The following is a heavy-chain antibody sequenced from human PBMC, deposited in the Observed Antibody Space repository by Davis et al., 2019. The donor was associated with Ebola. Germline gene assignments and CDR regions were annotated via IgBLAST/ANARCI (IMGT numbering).Heavy chain of an antibody. J-gene: IGHJ6*04. CDR2: TKRHVST. Sequence: GESLKISCAVSGFTFTKYLTHWVPPAPGKGLLWVSRTKRHVSTIYADSVKGRFTISRDNAKNTPYLQMNSLRVEDTAVYYCARDGIATYGKVKYYYGMDVWGKGTTVTVSS. CDR1: GFTFTKYL. CDR3: ARDGIATYGKVKYYYGMDV. D-gene: IGHD6-13*01. V-gene: IGHV3-74*01.